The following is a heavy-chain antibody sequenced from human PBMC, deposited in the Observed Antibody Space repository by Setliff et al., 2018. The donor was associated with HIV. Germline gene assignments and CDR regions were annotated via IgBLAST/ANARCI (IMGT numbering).Heavy chain of an antibody. CDR3: TKDHLSGWASDC. V-gene: IGHV3-7*01. Sequence: PGGSLRLSCAASGFTFSTYWMSWVRQAPGKGLEWVANIKQDGSEKFYVDSVKGRFTISRDNAKNSLYLQMSSLRVEDTAVYYCTKDHLSGWASDCWGQGTLVTVSS. CDR2: IKQDGSEK. D-gene: IGHD6-19*01. CDR1: GFTFSTYW. J-gene: IGHJ4*02.